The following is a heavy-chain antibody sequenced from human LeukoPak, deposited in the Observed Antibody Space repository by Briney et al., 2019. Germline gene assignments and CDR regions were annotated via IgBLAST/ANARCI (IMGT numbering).Heavy chain of an antibody. J-gene: IGHJ4*02. CDR2: IYYSGST. CDR1: GGSISSYY. CDR3: ARVVGSGNRRRFGY. Sequence: SETLSLTCTVSGGSISSYYWSWIRQPPGKGLEWIGYIYYSGSTNYNPSLKSRVTISVDTSKNQFSLKLSSVTAADTAVYYCARVVGSGNRRRFGYWGQGTLVTVSS. D-gene: IGHD2-15*01. V-gene: IGHV4-59*01.